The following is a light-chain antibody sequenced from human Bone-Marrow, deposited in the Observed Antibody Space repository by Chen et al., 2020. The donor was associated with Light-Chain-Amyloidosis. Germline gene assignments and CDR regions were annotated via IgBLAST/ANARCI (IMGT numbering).Light chain of an antibody. CDR2: RDT. Sequence: SYELTQPPSVSVSPGQTARITCSGDDLPTKYAYGYQQKPGQAPVLVIHRDTDRPSGICERFSGSSSGTTATLTISGVQAEDEADYHCQSADSSGTYEVIFGGGTKLTVL. J-gene: IGLJ2*01. V-gene: IGLV3-25*03. CDR1: DLPTKY. CDR3: QSADSSGTYEVI.